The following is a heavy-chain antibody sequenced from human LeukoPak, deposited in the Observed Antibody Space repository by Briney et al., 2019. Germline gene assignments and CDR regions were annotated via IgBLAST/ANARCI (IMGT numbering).Heavy chain of an antibody. D-gene: IGHD4-17*01. J-gene: IGHJ6*02. CDR1: GGSISYYY. CDR3: AREDPQTTVPEGMNV. V-gene: IGHV4-59*01. CDR2: IYYSGTT. Sequence: PSETLSLTCTVSGGSISYYYWSWIRQSPGKGLEWIGYIYYSGTTNYNPSLKSRVTISVDTSKNQFSLQLRSVTAADTAVYYCAREDPQTTVPEGMNVWGQGTTVTVSS.